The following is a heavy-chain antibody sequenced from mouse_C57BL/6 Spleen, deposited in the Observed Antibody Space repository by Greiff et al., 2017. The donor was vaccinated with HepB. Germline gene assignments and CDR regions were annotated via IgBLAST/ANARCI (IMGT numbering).Heavy chain of an antibody. Sequence: EVKLMESGGGLVKPGGSLKLSCAASGFTFSDYGLHWVRQAPEKGLEWVAYISSGSSTIYYAHTVKGRFTISRDNAKNTLFLQRTSLGSEDPAMYYCARGGTYYWYFDVWGTGTTGTVSS. CDR1: GFTFSDYG. V-gene: IGHV5-17*01. CDR3: ARGGTYYWYFDV. CDR2: ISSGSSTI. J-gene: IGHJ1*03. D-gene: IGHD4-1*01.